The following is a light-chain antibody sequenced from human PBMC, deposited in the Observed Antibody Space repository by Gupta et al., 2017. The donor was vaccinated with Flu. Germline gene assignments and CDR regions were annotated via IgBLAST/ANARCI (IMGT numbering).Light chain of an antibody. CDR1: QSVGVD. J-gene: IGKJ5*01. Sequence: EIVMTQSPVSLSVSPGEGVTLSCRASQSVGVDLAWYQQRPGQTPRPLIYDASFRATGVPGRFSAGGSGTEFTVTISDLQPEDFAIYYCQQFNNWPFTFGQGTRLDMK. CDR2: DAS. CDR3: QQFNNWPFT. V-gene: IGKV3-15*01.